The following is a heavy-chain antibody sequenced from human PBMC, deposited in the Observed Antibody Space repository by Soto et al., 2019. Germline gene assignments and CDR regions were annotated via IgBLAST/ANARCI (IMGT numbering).Heavy chain of an antibody. D-gene: IGHD2-2*01. CDR3: ARDGGVVVVPAAIGYYYYYMDV. Sequence: QVQLLQSGAEVKKPWASLKVSCQASGYTFTSYGISWVRQAPGQGLEWMGWIRAYNGTTNYAQKLQGRVTMTTDTSSSTAYMELRSLRSDDTAVYYCARDGGVVVVPAAIGYYYYYMDVWGKGTTVTVS. J-gene: IGHJ6*03. CDR1: GYTFTSYG. V-gene: IGHV1-18*01. CDR2: IRAYNGTT.